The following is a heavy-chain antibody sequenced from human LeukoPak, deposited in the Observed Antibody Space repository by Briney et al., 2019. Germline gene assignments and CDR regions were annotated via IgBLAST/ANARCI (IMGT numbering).Heavy chain of an antibody. J-gene: IGHJ4*02. CDR1: GFTFSSYA. V-gene: IGHV3-23*01. D-gene: IGHD3-9*01. CDR2: ISGSGGST. CDR3: AKWGDYDVLTGYYVSDY. Sequence: GGSLRLSCAASGFTFSSYAMSWVRQAPGKGLEWVSAISGSGGSTYYADSVKGRFTISRDNSKNTLYLQMNSLRAEDTAVYYCAKWGDYDVLTGYYVSDYWGQGTLVTVSS.